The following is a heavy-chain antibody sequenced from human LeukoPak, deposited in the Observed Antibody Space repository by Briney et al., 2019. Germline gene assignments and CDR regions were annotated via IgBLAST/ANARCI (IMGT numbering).Heavy chain of an antibody. V-gene: IGHV4-59*01. CDR1: GGSISSYY. CDR2: VYYNGST. D-gene: IGHD6-19*01. CDR3: ARGLGSGWPFDY. J-gene: IGHJ4*02. Sequence: SETLSLTCTVSGGSISSYYWTWIRQPPGKGLEYIGYVYYNGSTNYNPSLKSRVPISVDTSKNQFSLKLTSITAADTAMYYCARGLGSGWPFDYWGQGTLVTVSS.